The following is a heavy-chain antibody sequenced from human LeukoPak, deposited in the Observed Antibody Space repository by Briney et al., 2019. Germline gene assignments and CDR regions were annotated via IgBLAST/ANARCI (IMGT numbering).Heavy chain of an antibody. V-gene: IGHV3-30-3*01. J-gene: IGHJ3*02. CDR1: GFTFSSYA. Sequence: GGSLRLSCAASGFTFSSYAMHWVRQAPGKGLEWVAVISYDGSNKYYADSVKGRFTISRDNSKNTLYLQMNSLRAEDTAVYYCARVGSGQYQLSSLDIWGQGTMVTVSS. CDR2: ISYDGSNK. CDR3: ARVGSGQYQLSSLDI. D-gene: IGHD2-2*01.